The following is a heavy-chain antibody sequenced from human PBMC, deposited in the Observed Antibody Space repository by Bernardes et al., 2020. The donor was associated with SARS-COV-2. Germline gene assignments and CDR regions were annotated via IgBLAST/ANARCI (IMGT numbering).Heavy chain of an antibody. D-gene: IGHD3-16*02. CDR3: ARGYRLGELSFLEFDN. CDR1: GYTFTSHA. J-gene: IGHJ4*02. CDR2: INADNGDP. V-gene: IGHV1-3*01. Sequence: ASVKVSCMASGYTFTSHAIHWVRQARGQRLEWMGWINADNGDPKYSQKFQGRVTITRDTSASIVYMEVSSLRSEDTAVYYCARGYRLGELSFLEFDNWGKGTLVIVPS.